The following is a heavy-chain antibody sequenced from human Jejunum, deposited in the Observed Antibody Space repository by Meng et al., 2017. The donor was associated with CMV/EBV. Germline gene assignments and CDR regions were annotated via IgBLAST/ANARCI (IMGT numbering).Heavy chain of an antibody. CDR2: IKYSEST. V-gene: IGHV4-34*01. Sequence: CAVSGASLTGYYCSWIRQPPGKGLEWIGEIKYSESTNYNPSLKSRVTISVDMSKNQCSLKLRSATAADTGVYYCARRVGSGKYYFDYWSQGTLVTVSS. J-gene: IGHJ4*02. D-gene: IGHD3-10*01. CDR3: ARRVGSGKYYFDY. CDR1: GASLTGYY.